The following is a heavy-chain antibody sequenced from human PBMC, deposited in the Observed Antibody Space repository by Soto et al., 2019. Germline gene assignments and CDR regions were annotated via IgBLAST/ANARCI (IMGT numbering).Heavy chain of an antibody. J-gene: IGHJ5*02. CDR2: MNPNSGNT. D-gene: IGHD6-13*01. Sequence: ASVKVSCKAFGYTLTSYDINWVRQATGQGLEWMGWMNPNSGNTGYAQKFQGRVTMTRNTSISTAYMELSSLRSEDTAVYYCARSRTGEGSSWYNDWFDPWGQGTLVTVSS. CDR1: GYTLTSYD. V-gene: IGHV1-8*01. CDR3: ARSRTGEGSSWYNDWFDP.